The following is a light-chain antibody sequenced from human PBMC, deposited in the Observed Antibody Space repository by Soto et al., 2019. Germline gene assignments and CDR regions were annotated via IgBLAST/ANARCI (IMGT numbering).Light chain of an antibody. CDR1: QSISTW. V-gene: IGKV1-5*03. J-gene: IGKJ2*01. CDR3: QQYNSFVS. Sequence: DIQMTQSPSTLSASVGDTVTISCRASQSISTWLAWYQQIPGRAPKLLIYRASTLESGVPSRFNGSGSGTEFTLSISGLQAVDFATYYCQQYNSFVSFGQGTRLEIK. CDR2: RAS.